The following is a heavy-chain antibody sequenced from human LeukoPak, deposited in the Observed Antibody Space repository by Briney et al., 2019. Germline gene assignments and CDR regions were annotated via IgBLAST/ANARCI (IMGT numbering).Heavy chain of an antibody. D-gene: IGHD2-15*01. CDR3: ASYCSGGSCYRLVGPQVNWFDP. J-gene: IGHJ5*02. CDR1: GGSISSYY. V-gene: IGHV4-59*01. Sequence: SETLSLTCTVSGGSISSYYWSWIRQPPGKGLEWIGCIYYSGSTNYNPSLKSRVTISVDTSKNQFSLKLSSVTAADTAVYYCASYCSGGSCYRLVGPQVNWFDPWGQGTLVTVSS. CDR2: IYYSGST.